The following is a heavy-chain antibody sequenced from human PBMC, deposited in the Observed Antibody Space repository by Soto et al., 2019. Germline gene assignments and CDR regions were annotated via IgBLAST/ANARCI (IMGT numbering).Heavy chain of an antibody. CDR1: GFTFSSYG. Sequence: QVQLVESGGGVVQPGRSLRLSCAASGFTFSSYGMHWVRQAPGKGLEWVAVIWYDGSNKYYADSVKGRFTISRDNSKNTLYLQMNSLRAEDTAVYYCARDRVENYYYYMDVWGKGTTVTVFS. CDR3: ARDRVENYYYYMDV. V-gene: IGHV3-33*01. CDR2: IWYDGSNK. J-gene: IGHJ6*03.